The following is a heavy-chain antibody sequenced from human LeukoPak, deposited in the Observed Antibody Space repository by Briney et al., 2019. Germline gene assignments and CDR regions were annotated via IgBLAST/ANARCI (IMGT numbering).Heavy chain of an antibody. J-gene: IGHJ4*02. D-gene: IGHD5-24*01. CDR1: GFTFSSCG. V-gene: IGHV3-33*06. CDR3: VKDRGDGYRGFDY. Sequence: GGSLRLSCAASGFTFSSCGFHWVRQAPGKGLEWVAVIWYDGTHKYYADSVKGRLTISRDNSKNTVYLQMNSLRAEGTAVYYCVKDRGDGYRGFDYWGQGTLVTVSS. CDR2: IWYDGTHK.